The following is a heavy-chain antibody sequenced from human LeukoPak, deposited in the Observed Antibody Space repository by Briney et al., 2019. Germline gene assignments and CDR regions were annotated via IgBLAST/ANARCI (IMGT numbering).Heavy chain of an antibody. CDR3: ARSRFCDSGVCYNGIYDY. J-gene: IGHJ4*02. Sequence: SETLSLTCSVSGGSIGRGSYFWTWIRQSPGKGLEWIGETNHRGSTRYNPSLKRPVTISVDTSQSRFSLKLTSVTAADTAVYFCARSRFCDSGVCYNGIYDYWGQGSLVTVSS. CDR2: TNHRGST. D-gene: IGHD2-21*01. CDR1: GGSIGRGSYF. V-gene: IGHV4-39*01.